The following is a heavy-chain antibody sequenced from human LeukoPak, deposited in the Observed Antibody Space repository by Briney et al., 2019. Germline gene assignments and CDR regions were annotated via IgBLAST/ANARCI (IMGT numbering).Heavy chain of an antibody. CDR2: IKPSGSEK. J-gene: IGHJ3*02. Sequence: GGSLRLSCAASGFTFSSYWMTWVRQAPEKGLEWVANIKPSGSEKHCADSVEGRFTISRDNAKNSLYLQMNSLRAEDTAVYYCARDLDTYVVLTAYDTFDIWGQGTMVTVSS. D-gene: IGHD2-21*02. CDR1: GFTFSSYW. V-gene: IGHV3-7*01. CDR3: ARDLDTYVVLTAYDTFDI.